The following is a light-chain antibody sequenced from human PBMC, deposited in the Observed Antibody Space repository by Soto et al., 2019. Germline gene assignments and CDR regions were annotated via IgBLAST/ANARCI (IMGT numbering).Light chain of an antibody. CDR3: CSYAPMYVL. Sequence: QSALNQPASVSGSPGQASTISCTGTRSDVGCYKRVSWYQHHPGRAPKVIIYEVTKRPSGVSNRFSGAKSGNTASLTISGLQADDDADYYCCSYAPMYVLLGVGTKRTV. CDR1: RSDVGCYKR. V-gene: IGLV2-23*02. J-gene: IGLJ2*01. CDR2: EVT.